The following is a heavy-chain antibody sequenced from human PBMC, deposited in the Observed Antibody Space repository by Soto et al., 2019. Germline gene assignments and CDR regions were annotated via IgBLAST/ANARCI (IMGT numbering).Heavy chain of an antibody. CDR3: ASTTLYCSSTSCYGGDALDI. Sequence: SETLSLTCAVYGGSFSGYYWSWIRQPPGKGLEWIGEINHSGSTNYNPSLKSRVTISVDTSKNQFSLKLSSVTAADTAVYYCASTTLYCSSTSCYGGDALDIWGQGTLVTVSS. V-gene: IGHV4-34*01. D-gene: IGHD2-2*01. CDR1: GGSFSGYY. CDR2: INHSGST. J-gene: IGHJ3*02.